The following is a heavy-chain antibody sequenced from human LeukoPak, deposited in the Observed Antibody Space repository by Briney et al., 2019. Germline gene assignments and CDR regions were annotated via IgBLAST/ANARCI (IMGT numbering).Heavy chain of an antibody. CDR1: GFTFSSYS. Sequence: GGSLRLSCAASGFTFSSYSMNWVRQAPGKGREWVSSISSSSSYIYYADSVKGRFTISRDNAKNSLYLQMNSLRAEDTAVYYCARAPSYYYDSSGYYYNWGQGTLVTVSS. CDR2: ISSSSSYI. J-gene: IGHJ4*02. CDR3: ARAPSYYYDSSGYYYN. D-gene: IGHD3-22*01. V-gene: IGHV3-21*01.